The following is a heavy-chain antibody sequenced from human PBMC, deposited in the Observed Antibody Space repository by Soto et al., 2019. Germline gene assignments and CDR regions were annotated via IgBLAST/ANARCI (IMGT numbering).Heavy chain of an antibody. V-gene: IGHV3-21*01. D-gene: IGHD5-12*01. CDR2: ISSTSSYI. Sequence: LRLSCAASGFTFSTYNMNWVRQTPGKGLEWVSSISSTSSYIYYADSVKGRFTISRDNAKNSLYLQMNSLRAEDTAVYYCAGGVDIVATISAFDIWGQGTMVTVSS. CDR3: AGGVDIVATISAFDI. J-gene: IGHJ3*02. CDR1: GFTFSTYN.